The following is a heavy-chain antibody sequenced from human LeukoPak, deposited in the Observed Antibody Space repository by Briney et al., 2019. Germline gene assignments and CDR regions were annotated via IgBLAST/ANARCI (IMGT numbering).Heavy chain of an antibody. J-gene: IGHJ4*02. V-gene: IGHV1-2*02. CDR2: INPNSGGT. CDR3: ARVPLYDYCSSTSCYYYFDY. Sequence: ASVKVSCKASGYTLTGYYMHWVRQAPGQGLEWMGWINPNSGGTNYAQKLPGRVTMTRDTSISTAYMELSRLRSDDTAVYYCARVPLYDYCSSTSCYYYFDYWGQGTLVTVSS. CDR1: GYTLTGYY. D-gene: IGHD2-2*01.